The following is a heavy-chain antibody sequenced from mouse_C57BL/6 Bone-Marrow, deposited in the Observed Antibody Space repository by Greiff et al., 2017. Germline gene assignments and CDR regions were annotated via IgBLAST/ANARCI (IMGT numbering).Heavy chain of an antibody. V-gene: IGHV1-81*01. CDR3: ARSGYYYAMDY. D-gene: IGHD3-1*01. Sequence: VQLQQSGAELARPGASVKLSCKASGYTFTSYGISWVKQRTGQGLEWIGEIYPRSGNTYYNEKFKGKATLTADKSSSTAYMELRSLTSEDSAVDFCARSGYYYAMDYWGQGTSVTVSS. J-gene: IGHJ4*01. CDR1: GYTFTSYG. CDR2: IYPRSGNT.